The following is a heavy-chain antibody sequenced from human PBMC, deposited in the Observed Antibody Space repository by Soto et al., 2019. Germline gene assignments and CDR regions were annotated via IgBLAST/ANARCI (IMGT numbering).Heavy chain of an antibody. CDR2: ISYSGST. D-gene: IGHD2-15*01. CDR1: CGSISSSSYY. J-gene: IGHJ4*02. Sequence: SEILSLTCTVSCGSISSSSYYWGWIRKPPGKGLEWIGQISYSGSTNYNPSLKSRVFISIGTSNNQFFLELTSVTAADTAVYYCARASAQYHSRTYEGGYYYFDSWGQGNTVTVSS. CDR3: ARASAQYHSRTYEGGYYYFDS. V-gene: IGHV4-39*07.